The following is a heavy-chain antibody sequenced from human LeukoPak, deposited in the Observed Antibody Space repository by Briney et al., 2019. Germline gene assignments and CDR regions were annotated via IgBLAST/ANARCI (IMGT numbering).Heavy chain of an antibody. CDR1: GFTFSSYW. CDR3: AKELVTRAVGGAFDI. J-gene: IGHJ3*02. Sequence: GGSLRLSCAASGFTFSSYWIHWVRQAPGKGLVWVSRINSDGSSTSYADSVKGRFTISRDNSRNTLYLQMNSLRAEDTAVYYCAKELVTRAVGGAFDIWGQGTMVTVSS. V-gene: IGHV3-74*01. D-gene: IGHD2-21*02. CDR2: INSDGSST.